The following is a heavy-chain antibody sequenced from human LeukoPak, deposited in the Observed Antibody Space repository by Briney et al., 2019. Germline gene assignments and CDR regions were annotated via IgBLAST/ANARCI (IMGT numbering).Heavy chain of an antibody. CDR2: IYTSGST. V-gene: IGHV4-4*07. D-gene: IGHD6-6*01. Sequence: SETLSLTCTVSGGSISSYYWSWIRQPAGKGLEWIGRIYTSGSTNYNPSLKSRVTISVDKSKNQFSLKLSSVTAADTAVYYCARGRVYSSSHGYYYYYMDVWGKGTTVTVSS. CDR1: GGSISSYY. J-gene: IGHJ6*03. CDR3: ARGRVYSSSHGYYYYYMDV.